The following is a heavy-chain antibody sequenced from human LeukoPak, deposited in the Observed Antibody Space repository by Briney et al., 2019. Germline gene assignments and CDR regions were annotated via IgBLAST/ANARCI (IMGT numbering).Heavy chain of an antibody. J-gene: IGHJ4*02. D-gene: IGHD2-2*01. CDR2: IKQDGSET. CDR3: ARYPRWDIVVVPSGDPPAYY. Sequence: GGSLRLSCAASGFTFSSYWMSWVRQAPGKGLEWVANIKQDGSETYYVDSVKGRFTISRDNAKNSLYLQMSSLRAEDTAVYYCARYPRWDIVVVPSGDPPAYYWGQGALVTVSS. CDR1: GFTFSSYW. V-gene: IGHV3-7*01.